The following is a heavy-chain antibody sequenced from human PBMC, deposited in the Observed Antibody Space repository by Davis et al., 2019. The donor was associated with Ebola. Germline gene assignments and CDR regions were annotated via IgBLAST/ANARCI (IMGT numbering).Heavy chain of an antibody. V-gene: IGHV4-59*01. CDR1: GGSISSYY. CDR3: ARVYYDFWSGYYTGTWFDP. Sequence: GSLRLSCTVSGGSISSYYWSWIRQPPGKGLEWTGYIYYSGSTNYNPSLKSRVTISVDTSKNQFSLKLSSVTAADTAVYYCARVYYDFWSGYYTGTWFDPWGQGTLVTVSS. J-gene: IGHJ5*02. D-gene: IGHD3-3*01. CDR2: IYYSGST.